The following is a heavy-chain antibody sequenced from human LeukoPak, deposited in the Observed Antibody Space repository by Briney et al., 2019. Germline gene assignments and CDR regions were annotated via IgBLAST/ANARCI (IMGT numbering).Heavy chain of an antibody. V-gene: IGHV4-34*01. CDR1: GGSFSGYY. CDR2: INHRGST. CDR3: ARGPLLSRLYY. D-gene: IGHD3-10*01. Sequence: SETLSLTCAVYGGSFSGYYWSRIRQPPGKGLEWIGEINHRGSTTYNPSLKSRVTVSVDMSKNQFSLKLSSVTAADTAVYYCARGPLLSRLYYWGQGTLVTVSS. J-gene: IGHJ4*02.